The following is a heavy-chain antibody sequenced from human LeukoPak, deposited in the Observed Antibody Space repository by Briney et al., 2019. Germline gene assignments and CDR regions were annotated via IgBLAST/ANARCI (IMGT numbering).Heavy chain of an antibody. CDR2: ISSSSSYI. D-gene: IGHD6-13*01. CDR1: GFTFSSYS. V-gene: IGHV3-21*01. Sequence: GGSLRLSCAASGFTFSSYSMNWVRQAPGKGLEWVSSISSSSSYIYYADSVKGRFTISRDNAKNSLYLQMNSLRAEDTAVYYCARQKRVDSSSWYSGVRWFDPWGQGTLVTVSS. J-gene: IGHJ5*02. CDR3: ARQKRVDSSSWYSGVRWFDP.